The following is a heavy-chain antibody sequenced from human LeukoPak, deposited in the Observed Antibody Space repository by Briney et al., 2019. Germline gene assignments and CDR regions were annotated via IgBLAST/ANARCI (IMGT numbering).Heavy chain of an antibody. CDR1: GFTFSRFA. J-gene: IGHJ6*02. CDR2: ISVSGDST. V-gene: IGHV3-23*01. CDR3: AKALGTYYSYGMDV. Sequence: GGSLRLSCAASGFTFSRFAMSWVRQAPGKGLEWVSAISVSGDSTYYADSVKGRFTISRDNSKNTLSLQMNSLRAEDTAVYYCAKALGTYYSYGMDVWGQGTTVTVS.